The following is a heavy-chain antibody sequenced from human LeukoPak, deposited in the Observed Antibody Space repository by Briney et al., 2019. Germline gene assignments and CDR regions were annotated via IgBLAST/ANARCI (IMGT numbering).Heavy chain of an antibody. CDR3: ARGGDYGDLRYFDY. D-gene: IGHD4-17*01. V-gene: IGHV4-59*01. Sequence: SETLSLTGTVSGGSINNNYWSWIRQPPGKGLEWIGYIYYRGSTNYNPSLKSRVTFSVDTSKNQFSLKLNSVTAADTAVYYCARGGDYGDLRYFDYWGQGTLVTVSS. CDR1: GGSINNNY. CDR2: IYYRGST. J-gene: IGHJ4*02.